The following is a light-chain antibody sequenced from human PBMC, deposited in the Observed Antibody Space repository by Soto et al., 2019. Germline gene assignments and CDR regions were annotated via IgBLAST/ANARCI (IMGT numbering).Light chain of an antibody. CDR2: GAS. CDR3: QQYNNWPPWT. Sequence: EIVMTQSPATLSVSPGERATLSCRASQSVSSNLAWYQQKPGQAPRLLIYGASTRATGSPARFSGSGSGTKFTLTISSLQSEDFAVYYCQQYNNWPPWTFGQGTKVEIK. V-gene: IGKV3-15*01. CDR1: QSVSSN. J-gene: IGKJ1*01.